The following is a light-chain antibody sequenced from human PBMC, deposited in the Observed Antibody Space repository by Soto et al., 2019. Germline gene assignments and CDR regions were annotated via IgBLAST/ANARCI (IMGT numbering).Light chain of an antibody. J-gene: IGLJ1*01. CDR1: SSDVGGYNH. CDR3: QSYAGSNNYV. Sequence: QSALTQPPSASGSPAQSVTISCTETSSDVGGYNHVSWYQQYPGKAPKLMISEVNKRPSGVPDRFSGSKSGNTASLTVSGLQAEDEADYYCQSYAGSNNYVFGTGTKVTVL. CDR2: EVN. V-gene: IGLV2-8*01.